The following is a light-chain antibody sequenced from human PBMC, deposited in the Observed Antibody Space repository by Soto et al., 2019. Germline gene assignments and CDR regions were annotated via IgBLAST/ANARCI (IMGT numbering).Light chain of an antibody. CDR2: DAS. J-gene: IGKJ4*01. CDR3: QQANSSPLLT. CDR1: QGISSW. Sequence: DIPMTQSPSTLSASVGDRVTITCRASQGISSWLAWYQQKPGKAPKLLIYDASTLESGVPSRFSGSGSGTEYVLTISSRQPEEYATHFCQQANSSPLLTFGGGTKVEI. V-gene: IGKV1-5*01.